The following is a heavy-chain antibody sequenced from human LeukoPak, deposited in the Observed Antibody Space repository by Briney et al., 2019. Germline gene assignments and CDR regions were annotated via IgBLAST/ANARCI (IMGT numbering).Heavy chain of an antibody. D-gene: IGHD2-21*02. V-gene: IGHV4-39*07. Sequence: SETLSLTCTVSGGSVSSASYYGGWIRQPPGKGLEWIGSIYYTGSTYYNPSLKSRVTISVDTSKNQFSLKLSSVTAADTAVYYCARVVTAIRSDAFDIWGQGTMVTVSS. CDR1: GGSVSSASYY. CDR2: IYYTGST. J-gene: IGHJ3*02. CDR3: ARVVTAIRSDAFDI.